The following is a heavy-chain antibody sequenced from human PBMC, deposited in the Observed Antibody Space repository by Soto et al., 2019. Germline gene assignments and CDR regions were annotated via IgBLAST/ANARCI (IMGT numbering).Heavy chain of an antibody. CDR1: GFTFGASN. D-gene: IGHD3-9*01. Sequence: EVQLVESGGDLVQPGGSLKLSCAASGFTFGASNLQWVRQASGKGLEWLGRIGSKGETYATTYAASVKGRFTISRDDSKKTAYLQMNNLESEDTAVYYCSRGDSDWFFNWGRGTLVTVSS. V-gene: IGHV3-73*02. J-gene: IGHJ4*02. CDR3: SRGDSDWFFN. CDR2: IGSKGETYAT.